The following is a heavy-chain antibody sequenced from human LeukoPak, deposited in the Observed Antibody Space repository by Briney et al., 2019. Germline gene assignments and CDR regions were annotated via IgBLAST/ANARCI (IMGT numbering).Heavy chain of an antibody. CDR3: ARRGYCSGGSCYAGLNWFDP. D-gene: IGHD2-15*01. V-gene: IGHV4-30-4*01. CDR1: GGSISSGDHY. J-gene: IGHJ5*02. Sequence: SQTLSLTCTVSGGSISSGDHYWSWIRQPPGKGLEWIGHIYYSGSTYYSPSLKSRVTISVDTSKNQFSLKLSSVSAADTAVYYCARRGYCSGGSCYAGLNWFDPWGQGTLVTVSS. CDR2: IYYSGST.